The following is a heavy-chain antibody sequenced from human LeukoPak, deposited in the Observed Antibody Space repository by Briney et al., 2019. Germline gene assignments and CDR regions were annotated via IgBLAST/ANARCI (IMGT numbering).Heavy chain of an antibody. D-gene: IGHD2-15*01. J-gene: IGHJ4*02. CDR2: ISGSGGST. CDR1: GLTFSSYA. V-gene: IGHV3-23*01. Sequence: GGSLRLSCAASGLTFSSYAMSWVRQAPGKGLEWVSAISGSGGSTYYADSVKGRFTISRDNSKNTLYLQMNSLRAEDTAVYYCAKLAHEYCSGGSCLCDYWGQGTLVTVSS. CDR3: AKLAHEYCSGGSCLCDY.